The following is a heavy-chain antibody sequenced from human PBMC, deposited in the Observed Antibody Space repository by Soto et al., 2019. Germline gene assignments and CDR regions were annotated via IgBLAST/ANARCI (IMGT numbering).Heavy chain of an antibody. Sequence: QITLKESGPTLVKPTQTLTLTCTFSGFSHSTSGVGVGWIRKPPGKALEWLALIYWDDEKRYSPSLKSRLTITKDTSKNQVVLTMTNMDPVDTATYYCAYKRGYYDFWSGYAPWGQGTLVTVSS. CDR3: AYKRGYYDFWSGYAP. V-gene: IGHV2-5*02. D-gene: IGHD3-3*01. CDR2: IYWDDEK. CDR1: GFSHSTSGVG. J-gene: IGHJ5*02.